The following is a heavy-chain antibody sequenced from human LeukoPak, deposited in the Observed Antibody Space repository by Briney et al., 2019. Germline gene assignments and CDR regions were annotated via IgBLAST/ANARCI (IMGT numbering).Heavy chain of an antibody. Sequence: PGGSLRLSCAPSGFTFSSYGMHWVRQAPGKGLEWVAVISYDGSNKYYADSVKGRFTISRDNSKNTLYLQMNSLRAEDAAVYYCANVAVEAWYWGQGTLVTVSS. CDR1: GFTFSSYG. CDR2: ISYDGSNK. CDR3: ANVAVEAWY. D-gene: IGHD6-19*01. V-gene: IGHV3-30*18. J-gene: IGHJ4*02.